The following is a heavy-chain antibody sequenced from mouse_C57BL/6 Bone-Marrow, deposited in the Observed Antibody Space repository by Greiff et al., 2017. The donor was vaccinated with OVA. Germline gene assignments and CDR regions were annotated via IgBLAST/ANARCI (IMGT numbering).Heavy chain of an antibody. CDR3: TRALLREFFDY. Sequence: VQLQQSGTVLARPGASVKMSCKTSGYTFTSYWMHWVKQRPVQGLEWIGDIYPANSDTSYNQKFKGKAKLTAVTSASTAYMELSSLTNEDSAVYYGTRALLREFFDYWGQGTTLTVSA. CDR2: IYPANSDT. V-gene: IGHV1-5*01. D-gene: IGHD1-1*01. CDR1: GYTFTSYW. J-gene: IGHJ2*01.